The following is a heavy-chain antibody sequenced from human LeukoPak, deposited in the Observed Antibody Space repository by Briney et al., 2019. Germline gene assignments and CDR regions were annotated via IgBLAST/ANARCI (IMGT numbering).Heavy chain of an antibody. Sequence: SGPALVKPTQSLTLTCSFSGFSLSTKKMCVSWIRQPPGRALEWLALIDGDDDKYYRPSLKTRLTVSKDTSKNQVVLIMTNMDPVDTATYYCARTCSGSRDINFDYWGQGTLVTVPS. CDR3: ARTCSGSRDINFDY. V-gene: IGHV2-70*01. D-gene: IGHD6-13*01. CDR1: GFSLSTKKMC. CDR2: IDGDDDK. J-gene: IGHJ4*02.